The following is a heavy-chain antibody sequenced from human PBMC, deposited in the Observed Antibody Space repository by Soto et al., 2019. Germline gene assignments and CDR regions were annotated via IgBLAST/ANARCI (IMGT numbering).Heavy chain of an antibody. CDR2: ISNDGSHK. V-gene: IGHV3-30*18. CDR1: GFSFSTYA. CDR3: AKDLSSTGSVDY. D-gene: IGHD6-19*01. J-gene: IGHJ4*02. Sequence: GGSLRLSCAASGFSFSTYAMHWVRQAPGKGLEWVAVISNDGSHKFYADSVKGRFTISRDNSRTTLYLQMTSLRAEDTAVYYCAKDLSSTGSVDYWGQGTLVTVSS.